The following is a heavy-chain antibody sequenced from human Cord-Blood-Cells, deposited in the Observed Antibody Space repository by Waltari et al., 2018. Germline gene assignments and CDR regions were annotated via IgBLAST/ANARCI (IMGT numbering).Heavy chain of an antibody. CDR3: ARSSLWSGYYNWFDP. V-gene: IGHV4-34*01. CDR2: INHSGST. J-gene: IGHJ5*02. D-gene: IGHD3-3*01. CDR1: GGSFSGSY. Sequence: QVQLQQWGAGLLKPSETLSLTCAVYGGSFSGSYWSWIRQPPGKGLEWIGEINHSGSTNYNPSLKSRVTISVDTAKNQFSLKLSSVTAADTAVYYCARSSLWSGYYNWFDPWGQGTLVTVSS.